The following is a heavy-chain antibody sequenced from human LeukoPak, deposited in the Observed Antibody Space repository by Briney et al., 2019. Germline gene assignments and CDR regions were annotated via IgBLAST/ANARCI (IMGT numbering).Heavy chain of an antibody. CDR1: GGSFSGYY. CDR3: ARSIAARPRPLYNWFDP. V-gene: IGHV4-34*01. Sequence: SETLSLTCAVYGGSFSGYYWSWIRQPPGKGLEWIGEINHSGSTNYNPSLKSRVTISVDTSKNQFSLKLSSVTAADTAVYYCARSIAARPRPLYNWFDPWGQGTLVTVSS. CDR2: INHSGST. D-gene: IGHD6-6*01. J-gene: IGHJ5*02.